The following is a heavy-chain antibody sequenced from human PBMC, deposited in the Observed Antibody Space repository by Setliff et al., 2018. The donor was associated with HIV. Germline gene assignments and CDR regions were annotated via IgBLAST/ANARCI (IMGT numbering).Heavy chain of an antibody. CDR1: GDFMSGYY. D-gene: IGHD3-22*01. CDR3: ARHYYYDRTGYSLDAFDI. CDR2: IYSSGST. Sequence: PSETLSLTCTVSGDFMSGYYWSWIRQPAGKGLEWIGRIYSSGSTNYNPSLKSRLTMSVDTSKNQFSLKLSSVTAADMAIYYCARHYYYDRTGYSLDAFDIWGQGTMVTVSS. J-gene: IGHJ3*02. V-gene: IGHV4-4*07.